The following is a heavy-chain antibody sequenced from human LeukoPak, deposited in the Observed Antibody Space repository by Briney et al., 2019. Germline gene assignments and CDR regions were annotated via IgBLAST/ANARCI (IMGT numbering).Heavy chain of an antibody. V-gene: IGHV1-69*02. D-gene: IGHD3-9*01. J-gene: IGHJ6*02. CDR1: GYTFTGYY. Sequence: SVKVSCKASGYTFTGYYMHWVRQAPGQGLEWMGRIIPILGIANYAQKFQGRVTITADKSTSTAYMELSSLRSEDTAVYYCARNPVILTGPMDVWGQGTTVTVSS. CDR2: IIPILGIA. CDR3: ARNPVILTGPMDV.